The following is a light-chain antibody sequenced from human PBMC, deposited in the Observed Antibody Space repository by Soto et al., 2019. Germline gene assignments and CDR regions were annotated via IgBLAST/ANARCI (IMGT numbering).Light chain of an antibody. Sequence: KLSVAAVSLSKGERATLSCRTRPRVSSTLAWYPQPPGLSPRFLIYGASHRATGIPARFSGSGSGTEFTLTFFCLQSEDGIRDYSTVSAIRLSRFGEGT. J-gene: IGKJ2*01. CDR1: PRVSST. CDR3: TVSAIRLSR. CDR2: GAS. V-gene: IGKV3-15*01.